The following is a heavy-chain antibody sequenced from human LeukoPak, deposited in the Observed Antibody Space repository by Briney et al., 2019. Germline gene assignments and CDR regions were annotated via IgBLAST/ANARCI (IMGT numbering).Heavy chain of an antibody. CDR2: IVGSGAST. CDR1: GFTLSSFA. V-gene: IGHV3-23*01. J-gene: IGHJ2*01. D-gene: IGHD4-17*01. Sequence: GGSLRLPCAASGFTLSSFAMSWVRQAPGKGLEWVSAIVGSGASTYYADSVKGRFTISRDNSKNTLHLQMNSLRAEDTAIDHCAKVRVVGDYNWFFDLWGRGTLVTVSS. CDR3: AKVRVVGDYNWFFDL.